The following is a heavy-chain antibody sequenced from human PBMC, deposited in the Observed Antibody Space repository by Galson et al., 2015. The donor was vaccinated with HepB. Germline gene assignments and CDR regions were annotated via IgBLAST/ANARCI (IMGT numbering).Heavy chain of an antibody. Sequence: ETLSLTCTVSGGSISSSSYYWGWIRQPPGKGLEWIGSMYYTGSTYYNPSLKSRVTISVDTSKNQFSLKLSSVTAADTAVYYCARKKYSSSSGTFDPWGQGTLVTFSS. D-gene: IGHD6-6*01. CDR3: ARKKYSSSSGTFDP. V-gene: IGHV4-39*01. CDR2: MYYTGST. J-gene: IGHJ5*02. CDR1: GGSISSSSYY.